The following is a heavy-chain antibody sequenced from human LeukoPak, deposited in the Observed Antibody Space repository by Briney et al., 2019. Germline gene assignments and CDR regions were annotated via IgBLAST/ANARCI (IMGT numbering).Heavy chain of an antibody. V-gene: IGHV1-69*04. J-gene: IGHJ4*02. Sequence: SVKVSYKASGGTFSSYAISWVRQAPGQGLEWMGRIIPILGIANYAQKFQGRVTITADKSTSTAYMELSSLRSEDTAVYYCARESISSGYYYFDYWGQGTLVTVSS. CDR3: ARESISSGYYYFDY. CDR1: GGTFSSYA. D-gene: IGHD3-22*01. CDR2: IIPILGIA.